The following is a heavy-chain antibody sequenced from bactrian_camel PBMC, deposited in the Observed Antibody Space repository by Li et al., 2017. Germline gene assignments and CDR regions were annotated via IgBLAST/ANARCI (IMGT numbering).Heavy chain of an antibody. CDR3: AAHDSCYLMWNQYGHWGLSNLDV. Sequence: QVQLVESGGGLVRAGGSLRLSCEASGNTDDATCMAWFRQAPGKEREGVAYSDQDGGTTYIDSVKGRFTISQDGAKNTVVLQMNSLEPEDTAKYYCAAHDSCYLMWNQYGHWGLSNLDVWNQGTQVTVS. CDR1: GNTDDATC. V-gene: IGHV3S53*01. J-gene: IGHJ2*01. D-gene: IGHD2*01. CDR2: SDQDGGT.